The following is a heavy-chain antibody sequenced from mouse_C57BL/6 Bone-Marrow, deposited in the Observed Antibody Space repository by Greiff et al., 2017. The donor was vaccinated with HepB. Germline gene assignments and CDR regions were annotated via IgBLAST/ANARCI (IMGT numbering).Heavy chain of an antibody. CDR3: VRQDWAYYAMDY. CDR2: IRSKSNNYAT. V-gene: IGHV10-1*01. CDR1: GFSFNTYA. J-gene: IGHJ4*01. Sequence: EVMLVESGGGLAQPKGSLKLSCAASGFSFNTYAMNWVRQAPGKGLEWVARIRSKSNNYATYYADSVKDRFTISRDDSESMLYLQMNNLKTEDTAMYYCVRQDWAYYAMDYWGQGTSVTVSS. D-gene: IGHD4-1*01.